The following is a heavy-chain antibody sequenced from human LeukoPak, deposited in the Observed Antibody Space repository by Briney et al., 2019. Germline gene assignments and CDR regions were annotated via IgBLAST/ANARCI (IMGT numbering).Heavy chain of an antibody. V-gene: IGHV3-23*01. J-gene: IGHJ6*02. CDR1: GFTFSSYA. CDR2: ISGSGGST. CDR3: AKAFKYYYYGMDV. Sequence: PGGSLRLSCAAPGFTFSSYAMSWVRQAPGKGLEWVSAISGSGGSTYYADSVKGRFTISRDNSKNTLYLQMNSLRAEDTAVYYCAKAFKYYYYGMDVWGQGTTVTVSS.